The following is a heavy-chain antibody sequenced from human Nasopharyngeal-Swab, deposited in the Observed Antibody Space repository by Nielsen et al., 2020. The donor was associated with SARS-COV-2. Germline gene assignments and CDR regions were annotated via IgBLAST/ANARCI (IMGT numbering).Heavy chain of an antibody. Sequence: TLSLTCSVSVGSISSGGYYWSWIRQHPGKGLEWIGYIYYSGSTYYNPSLKSRVTISVDTSKNQFSLKLSSVTAADTAVYYCARAMIVVVINAFDIWGQGTMITVSS. CDR2: IYYSGST. V-gene: IGHV4-31*03. CDR1: VGSISSGGYY. J-gene: IGHJ3*02. D-gene: IGHD3-22*01. CDR3: ARAMIVVVINAFDI.